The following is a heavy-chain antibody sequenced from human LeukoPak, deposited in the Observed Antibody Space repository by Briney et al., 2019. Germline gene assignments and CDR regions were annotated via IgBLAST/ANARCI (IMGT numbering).Heavy chain of an antibody. V-gene: IGHV1-69*13. CDR3: ARGKQQLALGYYFDY. D-gene: IGHD6-13*01. J-gene: IGHJ4*02. CDR1: GGTFSSYA. CDR2: IIPIFGTA. Sequence: ASVKVSCKASGGTFSSYAISWVRQAPGQGLEWMGGIIPIFGTANYAQKFQGRVTITADESTSTAYMELSSLRSEDTAVYYCARGKQQLALGYYFDYWGQGTLVTVSS.